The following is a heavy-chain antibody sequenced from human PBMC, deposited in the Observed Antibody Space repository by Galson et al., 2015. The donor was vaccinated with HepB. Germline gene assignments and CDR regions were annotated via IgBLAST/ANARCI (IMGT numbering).Heavy chain of an antibody. Sequence: SVKVSCKASGYTFTSYGISWVRQAPGQGLEWMGWISAYNGNTNYAQKLQGRVTMTTDTSTSTAYMELRSLRSDDTAVYYCARAPYYQLLGLWVIGPFDYWGQGTLVTVSS. CDR1: GYTFTSYG. CDR2: ISAYNGNT. D-gene: IGHD2-2*01. V-gene: IGHV1-18*01. CDR3: ARAPYYQLLGLWVIGPFDY. J-gene: IGHJ4*02.